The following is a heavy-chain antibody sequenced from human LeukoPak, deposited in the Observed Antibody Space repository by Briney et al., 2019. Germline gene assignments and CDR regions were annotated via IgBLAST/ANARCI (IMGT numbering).Heavy chain of an antibody. J-gene: IGHJ4*02. CDR1: GGSISSGSYY. Sequence: TLSLTCTVSGGSISSGSYYWSWIRQPAGKGLEWIGRIYTSGSTNYNPSLKSRVTISVDTSKNQFPLKLSSVTAADTAVYYCAREAHYYDSNYFDYWGQGTLVTVSS. CDR3: AREAHYYDSNYFDY. D-gene: IGHD3-22*01. V-gene: IGHV4-61*02. CDR2: IYTSGST.